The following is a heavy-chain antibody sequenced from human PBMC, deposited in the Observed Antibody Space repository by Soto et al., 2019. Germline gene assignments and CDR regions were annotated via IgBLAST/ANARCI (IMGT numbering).Heavy chain of an antibody. CDR3: AFSSSWYPMGDY. CDR1: GFTFTSSA. J-gene: IGHJ4*02. CDR2: IVVGSGNT. Sequence: QMQLVQSGPEVKKPGTSVKVSCKASGFTFTSSAVQWVRQARGQRLEWIGWIVVGSGNTNYAQKFQERVTITRDMSTSTAYMELSSLRSEDTAVYYCAFSSSWYPMGDYWGQGTLVTVSS. D-gene: IGHD6-13*01. V-gene: IGHV1-58*01.